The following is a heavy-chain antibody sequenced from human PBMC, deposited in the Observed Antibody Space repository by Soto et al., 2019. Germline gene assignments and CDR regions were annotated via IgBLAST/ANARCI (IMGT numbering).Heavy chain of an antibody. J-gene: IGHJ6*02. CDR1: GFPLSTYG. Sequence: EVQLLESGGGLVQPGGSLRLSCEASGFPLSTYGMTWVRQAPGKGLEWVSAITGTGGNTYYVDSVKGRFTSSRDNSKNMLYLQVNSLRVEDTAVYYCARILGYWYGLDVWGQGTTVTVSS. CDR3: ARILGYWYGLDV. CDR2: ITGTGGNT. V-gene: IGHV3-23*01.